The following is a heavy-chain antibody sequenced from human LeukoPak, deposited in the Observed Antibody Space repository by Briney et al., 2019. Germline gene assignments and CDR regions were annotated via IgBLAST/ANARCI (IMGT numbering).Heavy chain of an antibody. CDR3: ARDRSTNSYAEYFFDY. Sequence: GGSLRLSCAVSGLTSRTYVMAWVRQAPGKGLEWVSSISSSSSYIYYADSVKGRFTISRDNAKNSLFLQMNSLRAEDTALYYCARDRSTNSYAEYFFDYWGQGTLVTVSS. D-gene: IGHD5-18*01. CDR1: GLTSRTYV. V-gene: IGHV3-21*01. J-gene: IGHJ4*02. CDR2: ISSSSSYI.